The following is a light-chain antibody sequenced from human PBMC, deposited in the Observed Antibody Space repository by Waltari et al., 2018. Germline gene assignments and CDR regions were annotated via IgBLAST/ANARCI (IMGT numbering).Light chain of an antibody. CDR2: DNN. Sequence: QSVLTQPPSVSAAPGQKVTISCSGSSSNIGNKYVSWYQQLPGTAPKLLIYDNNKRPSGSPDRFSGSKSGTSATLDITGLQTGDEADYHCGTWDSSLSTGVFGGGTKLTVL. CDR1: SSNIGNKY. V-gene: IGLV1-51*01. CDR3: GTWDSSLSTGV. J-gene: IGLJ3*02.